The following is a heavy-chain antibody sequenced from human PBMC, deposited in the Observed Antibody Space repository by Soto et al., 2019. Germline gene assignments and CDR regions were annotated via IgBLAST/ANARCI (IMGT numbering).Heavy chain of an antibody. Sequence: GSLRLSCAASGFTFSSYAMSWVRQAPGQGLEWVSAISGSGGSTYYSDSVKGRFTISRDNSKNTLYLQMNSLRAEDTAVYYCAKDRTEITMMPRGYFDYWGQGTLVTVSS. CDR2: ISGSGGST. J-gene: IGHJ4*02. D-gene: IGHD3-22*01. CDR3: AKDRTEITMMPRGYFDY. V-gene: IGHV3-23*01. CDR1: GFTFSSYA.